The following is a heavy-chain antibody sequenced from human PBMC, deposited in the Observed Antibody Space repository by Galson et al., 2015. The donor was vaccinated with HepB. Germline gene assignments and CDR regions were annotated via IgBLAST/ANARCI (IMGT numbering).Heavy chain of an antibody. CDR2: IYSGGST. CDR1: GFTVSSNY. V-gene: IGHV3-53*01. CDR3: ATDYGGNSHYYYYMDV. J-gene: IGHJ6*03. Sequence: SLRLSCAASGFTVSSNYMSWVRQAPGKGLEWVSVIYSGGSTYYADSVKGRSTISRDNSKNTLYLQMNSLRAEDTAVYYCATDYGGNSHYYYYMDVWGKGTTVTVSS. D-gene: IGHD4-23*01.